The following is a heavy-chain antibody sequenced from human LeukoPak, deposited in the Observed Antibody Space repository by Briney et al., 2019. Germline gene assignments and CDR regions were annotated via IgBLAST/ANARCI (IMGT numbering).Heavy chain of an antibody. Sequence: SETLSLTCTVSGGSISSYYWSWIRQPPGKGLEWIGYIYYSGSTNYNPSLKSRVTISVDTSKNQFSLKLSSVTAADTAVYYCARGYCSGGSCYSYYYYNYMDVWVKGTTVTVSS. J-gene: IGHJ6*03. CDR3: ARGYCSGGSCYSYYYYNYMDV. D-gene: IGHD2-15*01. CDR2: IYYSGST. CDR1: GGSISSYY. V-gene: IGHV4-59*12.